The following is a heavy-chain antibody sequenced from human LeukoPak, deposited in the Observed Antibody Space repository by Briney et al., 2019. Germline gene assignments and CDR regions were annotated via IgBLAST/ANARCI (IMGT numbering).Heavy chain of an antibody. CDR2: FYPGDSDT. CDR3: ARLTGDYVILTGYYLAY. V-gene: IGHV5-51*01. CDR1: GYSFTSYW. J-gene: IGHJ4*02. Sequence: GESLKISCKGSGYSFTSYWIVWVRQMPGKGLEWMGIFYPGDSDTRYSPSFQGQVTISADKSISTAYLQWSSLKASDTAMYYCARLTGDYVILTGYYLAYWGEGTLVTVSS. D-gene: IGHD3-9*01.